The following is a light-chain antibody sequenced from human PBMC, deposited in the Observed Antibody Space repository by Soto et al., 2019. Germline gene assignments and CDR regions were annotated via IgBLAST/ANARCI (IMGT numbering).Light chain of an antibody. J-gene: IGLJ1*01. Sequence: QLVLTQSPSASASQGASVKLTCTLSSGHSSYAIAWHQQQPEKGPRYLMKLNSDGSHSRGDGIPDRFSGSSSGAERYLTISSLQSEDEADYYCQTWGTGIHVFGTGTKLTVL. CDR2: LNSDGSH. CDR1: SGHSSYA. CDR3: QTWGTGIHV. V-gene: IGLV4-69*01.